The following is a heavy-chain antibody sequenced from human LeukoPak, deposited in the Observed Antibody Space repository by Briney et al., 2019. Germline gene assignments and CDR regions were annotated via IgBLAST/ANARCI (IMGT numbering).Heavy chain of an antibody. V-gene: IGHV4-34*01. CDR2: INHSGST. CDR3: AKTRQWLGDYFDY. D-gene: IGHD6-19*01. CDR1: GGSFSGYY. J-gene: IGHJ4*02. Sequence: PSETLSLTCAVYGGSFSGYYWSWIRQPPGKGLEWIGEINHSGSTNYNPSLKSRVTISVDTSKNQFSLKLSSVTAADTAAYYCAKTRQWLGDYFDYWGQGTLVTVSS.